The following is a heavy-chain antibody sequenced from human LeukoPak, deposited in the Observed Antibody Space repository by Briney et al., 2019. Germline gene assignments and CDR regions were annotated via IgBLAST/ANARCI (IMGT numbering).Heavy chain of an antibody. CDR1: GFTFSSYA. J-gene: IGHJ6*02. V-gene: IGHV3-23*01. Sequence: GGSLRLSCAASGFTFSSYAMSWVRQAPGKGLDWVSAISGSGGSTYYADSVKGRFTISRDNSKNTLYLQMNSLRAEDTAVYYCAKGCDSSGYLYYYGMDVWGQGTTVTVSS. D-gene: IGHD3-22*01. CDR2: ISGSGGST. CDR3: AKGCDSSGYLYYYGMDV.